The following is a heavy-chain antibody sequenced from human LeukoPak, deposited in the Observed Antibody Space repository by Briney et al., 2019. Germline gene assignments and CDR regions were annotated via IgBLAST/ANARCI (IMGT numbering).Heavy chain of an antibody. CDR2: VDREGSDK. Sequence: GGSLRLSCAASGFAFSSHWMNWVRQAPGKGLEWVANVDREGSDKNYVDSVKGRFTISRDNAKNSLYLQMNSLRVEDAAVYYCARDGVPGGRDVWGQGTTVTVS. CDR3: ARDGVPGGRDV. V-gene: IGHV3-7*01. D-gene: IGHD3-16*01. J-gene: IGHJ6*02. CDR1: GFAFSSHW.